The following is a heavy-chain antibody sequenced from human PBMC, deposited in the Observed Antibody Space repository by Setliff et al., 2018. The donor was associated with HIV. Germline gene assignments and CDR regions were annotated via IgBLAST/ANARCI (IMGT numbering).Heavy chain of an antibody. CDR3: ARTSLLPFDY. CDR2: IDWDRDK. V-gene: IGHV2-70*17. CDR1: GFSLSTSGMC. Sequence: GSGPTLVNPTQTLTLTCTFSGFSLSTSGMCVSWIRQPPGKALEWLARIDWDRDKFYSSSLKTRLTISKDTSKNQVVLTMTNMDPMDTATYYCARTSLLPFDYWGQGTLVTVSS. J-gene: IGHJ4*02. D-gene: IGHD2-15*01.